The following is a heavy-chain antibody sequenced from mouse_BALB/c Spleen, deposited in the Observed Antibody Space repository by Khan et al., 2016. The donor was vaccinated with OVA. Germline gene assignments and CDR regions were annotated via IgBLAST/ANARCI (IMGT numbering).Heavy chain of an antibody. CDR3: ASHLTGSFAY. CDR2: INSDGDYT. V-gene: IGHV5-6*01. J-gene: IGHJ3*01. D-gene: IGHD4-1*01. Sequence: EVQVVESGGDLVKPGGSLRLSCAASGFTFSTYGMSWVRQPPDKRLEWVATINSDGDYTYYPDTVKGRFTISRNNAENTLYLQMSSLKSEDTAIYYCASHLTGSFAYWGQGTLVTVSA. CDR1: GFTFSTYG.